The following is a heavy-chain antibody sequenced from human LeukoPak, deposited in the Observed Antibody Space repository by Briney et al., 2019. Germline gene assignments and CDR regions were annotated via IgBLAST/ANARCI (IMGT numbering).Heavy chain of an antibody. J-gene: IGHJ4*02. CDR3: ARDSTTVTTYIDY. CDR1: GGSISSSSYY. CDR2: IYYSGST. V-gene: IGHV4-39*07. D-gene: IGHD4-17*01. Sequence: SETLSLTCTVSGGSISSSSYYWGWIRQPPGKGLEWIGSIYYSGSTYCNPSLKSRVTISVDTSKNQFSLKLSSVTAADTAVYYCARDSTTVTTYIDYWGQGTLVTVSS.